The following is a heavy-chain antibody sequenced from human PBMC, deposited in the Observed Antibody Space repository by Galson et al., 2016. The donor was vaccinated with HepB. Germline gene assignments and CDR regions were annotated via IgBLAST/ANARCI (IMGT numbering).Heavy chain of an antibody. J-gene: IGHJ3*02. CDR2: IHHSGGT. V-gene: IGHV4-39*01. CDR3: ARLQGYCSSASCDGAFHM. CDR1: GGSISNNAYY. Sequence: SETLSLTCSVSGGSISNNAYYWGWIRQPPGKGLEWIGIIHHSGGTYYNPSLKSRVTISVDTSKNQFSLRLGYVTAADTAVFYCARLQGYCSSASCDGAFHMGGQGTMVTVSS. D-gene: IGHD2-2*01.